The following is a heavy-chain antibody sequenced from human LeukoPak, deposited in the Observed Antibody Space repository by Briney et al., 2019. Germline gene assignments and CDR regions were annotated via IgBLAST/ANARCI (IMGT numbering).Heavy chain of an antibody. CDR1: GFTLSDYY. J-gene: IGHJ4*02. Sequence: GGSLRLPHAASGFTLSDYYMNCIRQAPGKGLEWVSYISTSGGTTWYADSVKGRFTISRDDAKNSLYLQINSLRAEDTAMYYCARVTTGAAEWGQGTLVTVSS. CDR3: ARVTTGAAE. V-gene: IGHV3-11*01. CDR2: ISTSGGTT. D-gene: IGHD1-1*01.